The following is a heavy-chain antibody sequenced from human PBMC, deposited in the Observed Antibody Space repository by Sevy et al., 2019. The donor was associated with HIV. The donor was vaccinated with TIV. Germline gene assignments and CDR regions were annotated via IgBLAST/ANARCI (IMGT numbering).Heavy chain of an antibody. CDR1: GGSITSLY. J-gene: IGHJ4*02. D-gene: IGHD3-16*01. V-gene: IGHV4-59*08. Sequence: SETLSLTCTVSGGSITSLYWNWIRQPPGKGLEWIANIYYNGHINYNPSLKSRVTLSLDTSKNQFSLRLSSVTAADKAMYYCAGENAGDRGYSWGQGTLVTVSS. CDR2: IYYNGHI. CDR3: AGENAGDRGYS.